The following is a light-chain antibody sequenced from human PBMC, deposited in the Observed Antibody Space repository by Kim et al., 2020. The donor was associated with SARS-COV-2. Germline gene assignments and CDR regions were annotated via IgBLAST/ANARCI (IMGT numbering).Light chain of an antibody. CDR1: SSDVGGYNS. Sequence: GQSITIACTGTSSDVGGYNSVAWYQNHADKALKVLIYDGSKRPSGVADRFSGSKSGNTASLTISGLQSDDEADYYCSSYRTSSTLVFGGGTQLTVL. CDR3: SSYRTSSTLV. J-gene: IGLJ2*01. V-gene: IGLV2-14*03. CDR2: DGS.